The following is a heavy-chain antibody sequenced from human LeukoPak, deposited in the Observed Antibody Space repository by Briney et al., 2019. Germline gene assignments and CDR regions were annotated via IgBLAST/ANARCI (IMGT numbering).Heavy chain of an antibody. Sequence: PGRSLRLSCAASGFTFSNYGMHWVRQAPGKGLEWVAVISSDGSNKCYADSVKGRFTISRDNSKNTLFLQMNSLRAEDTAVYYCAKDGLWFGDLTYFDYWGQGTLVTVSS. J-gene: IGHJ4*02. CDR3: AKDGLWFGDLTYFDY. V-gene: IGHV3-30*18. D-gene: IGHD3-10*01. CDR2: ISSDGSNK. CDR1: GFTFSNYG.